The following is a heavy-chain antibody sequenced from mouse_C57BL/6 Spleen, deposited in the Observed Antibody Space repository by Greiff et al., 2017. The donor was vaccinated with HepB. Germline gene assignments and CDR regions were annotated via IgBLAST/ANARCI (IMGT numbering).Heavy chain of an antibody. CDR1: GFSLTSYG. J-gene: IGHJ4*01. D-gene: IGHD2-4*01. V-gene: IGHV2-2*01. CDR3: ARKGLDYDYDGGPMDY. Sequence: QVQLKESGPGLVQPSQSLSITCTVSGFSLTSYGVHWVRQSPGKGLEWLGAIWSGGSTDYNAAFISRLSISKDNSKSQVFFKMNSLQADDTAIYYCARKGLDYDYDGGPMDYWGQGTSVTVSS. CDR2: IWSGGST.